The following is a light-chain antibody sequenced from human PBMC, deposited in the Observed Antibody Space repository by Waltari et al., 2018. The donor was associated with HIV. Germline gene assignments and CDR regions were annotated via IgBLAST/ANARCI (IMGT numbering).Light chain of an antibody. CDR2: DDS. Sequence: SYVLTQPPSVSVAPGQTARITCGGNNIKYRSVHWYQQKAGQAPVLVVYDDSDRPPGIPERFSGSNSGNTATLIINRVEVGDEADYYCQVWEADDDPPGAVFGGGTELTV. CDR3: QVWEADDDPPGAV. V-gene: IGLV3-21*02. CDR1: NIKYRS. J-gene: IGLJ3*02.